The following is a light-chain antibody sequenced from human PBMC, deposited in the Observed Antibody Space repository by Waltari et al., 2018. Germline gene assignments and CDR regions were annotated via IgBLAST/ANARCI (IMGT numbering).Light chain of an antibody. Sequence: DIQMTQSPSTLSASVGDRVTITCRASQSISTWLAWYQQKPGKVPKLLIFDASNLESGVPSRFSGRGSGTEFTLTISSLQPDDFAIYYCQQYHSFSLTFGGGTKVAIK. V-gene: IGKV1-5*01. CDR1: QSISTW. CDR2: DAS. CDR3: QQYHSFSLT. J-gene: IGKJ4*01.